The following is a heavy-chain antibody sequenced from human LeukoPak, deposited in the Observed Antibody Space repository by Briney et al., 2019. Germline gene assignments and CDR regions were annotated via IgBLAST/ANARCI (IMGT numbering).Heavy chain of an antibody. J-gene: IGHJ4*02. Sequence: GGSLRLSCAASGFTFSTYGMTWVRQAPGKGLEWVSAISGSAATTFYADSVKGRFTISRDNSKNTLYLQMNSLRAEDTAVYYCAKDIQWWLDYWGQGTLVTVSS. CDR3: AKDIQWWLDY. D-gene: IGHD2-8*01. CDR2: ISGSAATT. CDR1: GFTFSTYG. V-gene: IGHV3-23*01.